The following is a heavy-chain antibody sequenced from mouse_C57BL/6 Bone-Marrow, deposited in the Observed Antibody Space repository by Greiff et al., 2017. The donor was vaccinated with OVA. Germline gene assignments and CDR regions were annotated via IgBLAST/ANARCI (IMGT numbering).Heavy chain of an antibody. Sequence: QVHVKQPGAELVRPGTSVKLSCKASGYTFTSYWMHWVKQRPGQGLEWIGVIDPSDSYTNYNQKFKGKATLTVDTSSSTAYMQLSSLTSEDSAVYYCARRDSSGPFYAMDYWGQGTSVTVSS. D-gene: IGHD3-2*02. CDR3: ARRDSSGPFYAMDY. CDR1: GYTFTSYW. CDR2: IDPSDSYT. V-gene: IGHV1-59*01. J-gene: IGHJ4*01.